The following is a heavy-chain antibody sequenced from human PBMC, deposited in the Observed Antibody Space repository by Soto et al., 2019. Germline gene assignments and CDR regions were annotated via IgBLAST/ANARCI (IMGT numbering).Heavy chain of an antibody. CDR2: MYPGDSDT. V-gene: IGHV5-51*01. Sequence: PGESLKISCRGSGYDFNTSWFGWVRQLPGKGLEWVGIMYPGDSDTRYNPSLQGHVTLSADVTVSTAFLQWRSLKTSDTGMYFCARLPRDCNKTSCYYADHWGHGTQVTVSS. J-gene: IGHJ4*01. CDR3: ARLPRDCNKTSCYYADH. CDR1: GYDFNTSW. D-gene: IGHD2-2*01.